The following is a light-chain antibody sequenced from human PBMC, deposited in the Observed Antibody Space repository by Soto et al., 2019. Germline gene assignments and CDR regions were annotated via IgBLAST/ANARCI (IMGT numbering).Light chain of an antibody. Sequence: QSALTQPPSASGSPGQSVTISCTGTSSDVGGYNYVSWYQQHPGKAPKLMIYDVSKRPSGVPDRFSGSKSGSTASLTVSGLQAEDEADYYCSSYAGSNNVVFGGGTKVTVL. CDR3: SSYAGSNNVV. CDR1: SSDVGGYNY. V-gene: IGLV2-8*01. J-gene: IGLJ2*01. CDR2: DVS.